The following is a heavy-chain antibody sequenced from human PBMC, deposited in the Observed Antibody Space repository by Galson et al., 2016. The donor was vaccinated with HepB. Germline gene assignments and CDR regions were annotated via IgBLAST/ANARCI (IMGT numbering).Heavy chain of an antibody. D-gene: IGHD1-26*01. V-gene: IGHV4-4*07. CDR2: IYSSGVT. CDR3: ARNQKWDLKIGTSIVFDY. J-gene: IGHJ4*02. Sequence: SETLSLTCTVSGTYISGYYWSWIRQPAGKGLEWIGRIYSSGVTNYNPSLKRRVTISIDTSKNQFSLKLTSVTAADTAVYYCARNQKWDLKIGTSIVFDYWGQGTLVTASA. CDR1: GTYISGYY.